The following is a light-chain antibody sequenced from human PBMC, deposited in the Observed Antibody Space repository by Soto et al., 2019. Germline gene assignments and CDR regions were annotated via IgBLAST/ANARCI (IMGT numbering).Light chain of an antibody. CDR3: CPYGGSSTWV. V-gene: IGLV2-23*02. CDR2: EVT. CDR1: RSAIGSYND. J-gene: IGLJ3*02. Sequence: QSVLTQPASVSGSPGQSITISCTGTRSAIGSYNDVSWYQQHPGKAPKLMIYEVTKRPSGVSNSFSGSKSGYTASLTISGLQAEDEADYYCCPYGGSSTWVFGGGTQLTVL.